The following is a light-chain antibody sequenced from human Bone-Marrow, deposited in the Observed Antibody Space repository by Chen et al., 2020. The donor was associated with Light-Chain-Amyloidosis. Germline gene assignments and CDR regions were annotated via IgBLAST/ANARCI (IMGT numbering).Light chain of an antibody. CDR3: QSADSSGTYEVI. J-gene: IGLJ2*01. CDR1: DLPMKY. V-gene: IGLV3-25*03. Sequence: SYELTQPPSVSVSPGQTARITCSGDDLPMKYAYWYQQKPGQAPVLVIHRDTERPSGISERFSGSSSGTPATLTISGVPAEDEADYHCQSADSSGTYEVIFGGGTKLTVL. CDR2: RDT.